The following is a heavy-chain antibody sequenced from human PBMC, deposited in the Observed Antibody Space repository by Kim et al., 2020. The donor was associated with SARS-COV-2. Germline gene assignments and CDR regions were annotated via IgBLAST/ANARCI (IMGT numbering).Heavy chain of an antibody. V-gene: IGHV3-30*18. D-gene: IGHD4-4*01. J-gene: IGHJ6*02. CDR1: GFTFSSYG. CDR2: ISYDGSNK. Sequence: GGSLRLSCAASGFTFSSYGMHWVRQAPGKGLEWVAVISYDGSNKYYADSVKGRFTISRDNSKNTLYLQMNSLRAEDTAVYYCAKASVIDSFVGSHDYSNAPKGVCMDVWGQGTTVTVSS. CDR3: AKASVIDSFVGSHDYSNAPKGVCMDV.